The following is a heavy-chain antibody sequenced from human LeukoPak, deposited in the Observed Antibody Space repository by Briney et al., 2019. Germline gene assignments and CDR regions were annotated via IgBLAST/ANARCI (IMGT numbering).Heavy chain of an antibody. CDR1: GFTFSSYS. CDR3: ARSNDFWSGVVYFDY. J-gene: IGHJ4*02. CDR2: ISSSSSYI. Sequence: RGSLRLSCAASGFTFSSYSMNWVRQAPGKGLEWVSSISSSSSYIYYADSVKGRFTISRDNAKNSLYLQMNSLRAEDTAVYYCARSNDFWSGVVYFDYWGQGTLVTVSS. D-gene: IGHD3-3*01. V-gene: IGHV3-21*01.